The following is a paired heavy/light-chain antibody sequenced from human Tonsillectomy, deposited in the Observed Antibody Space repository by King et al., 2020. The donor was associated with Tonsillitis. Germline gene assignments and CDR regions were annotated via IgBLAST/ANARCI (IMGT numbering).Heavy chain of an antibody. J-gene: IGHJ6*03. CDR3: ARAAAGYYMDV. CDR2: ISSGSSNI. Sequence: EVQLVESGGGLVKPGGSLRLSCAASEFTFSTYTMNWVRQAPGKGLEWVSSISSGSSNIFYADSVKGRFTISRDNAKNSLYLQINSLRAEDTAVYYCARAAAGYYMDVWGKGTTVTVSS. D-gene: IGHD6-13*01. CDR1: EFTFSTYT. V-gene: IGHV3-21*01.
Light chain of an antibody. V-gene: IGKV1-27*01. CDR3: QKYDSAPLT. J-gene: IGKJ4*01. CDR2: AAS. Sequence: DIQMTQSPSSLSASVGDRVTITCRASQGISNYLAWYQQKPGKVPKLLIYAASTLQSGVPSRFSGSGSGTDFTLTISSLQPEDVATYFCQKYDSAPLTFGGGAKVEIK. CDR1: QGISNY.